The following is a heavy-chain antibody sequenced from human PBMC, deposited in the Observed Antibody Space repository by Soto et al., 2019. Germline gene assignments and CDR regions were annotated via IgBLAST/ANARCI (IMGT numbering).Heavy chain of an antibody. Sequence: PSETLSLTCTVSGGSISSSSYYWGWIRQPPVKGLEWIGSIYYSGSTYYNPSLKSRVTISVDTSKNQFSLKLSSVTAADTAVYYCARQSQRIYSGSFDFDYWGQGTLVTVSS. D-gene: IGHD1-26*01. CDR3: ARQSQRIYSGSFDFDY. CDR1: GGSISSSSYY. V-gene: IGHV4-39*01. CDR2: IYYSGST. J-gene: IGHJ4*02.